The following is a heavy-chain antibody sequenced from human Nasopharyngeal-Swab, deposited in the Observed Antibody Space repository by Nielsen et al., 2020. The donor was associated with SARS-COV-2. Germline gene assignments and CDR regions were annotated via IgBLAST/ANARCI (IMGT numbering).Heavy chain of an antibody. V-gene: IGHV3-33*01. D-gene: IGHD6-13*01. Sequence: GESLKISCAASGFTFSSYGMHWVRQAPGKGLEWVAVIWYDGSNKYYADSVKGRFTISRDNSKNTLYLQMNSLRAEDTAVYYCARERYSSSWYFDYWGQGILVTVSS. J-gene: IGHJ4*02. CDR2: IWYDGSNK. CDR3: ARERYSSSWYFDY. CDR1: GFTFSSYG.